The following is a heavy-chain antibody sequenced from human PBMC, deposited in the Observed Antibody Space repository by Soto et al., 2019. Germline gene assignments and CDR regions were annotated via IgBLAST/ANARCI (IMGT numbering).Heavy chain of an antibody. D-gene: IGHD6-19*01. J-gene: IGHJ3*02. CDR2: IWYDGSNK. V-gene: IGHV3-33*01. CDR1: GFTFSRYG. CDR3: ARGFGIAVAGAFDI. Sequence: GGSLRLSCAASGFTFSRYGMHWVRQAPGKGLEWVAVIWYDGSNKYYADSVKGRFTISRDNSKNTLYLQMNSLRAEDTAVYYCARGFGIAVAGAFDIWGQGTMVTVSS.